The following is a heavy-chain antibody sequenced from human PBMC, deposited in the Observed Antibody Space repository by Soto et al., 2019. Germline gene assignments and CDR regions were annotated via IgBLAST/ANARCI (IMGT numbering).Heavy chain of an antibody. Sequence: SETLSLTCAVSGGSISSTNCATSVRQPPGKGLEWIAEIYYNGSPTYNPSLKSRATISVDTSKNQFSLKLSSVTAADTAVYYCARHHQRITIAANWGQGTLVTVSS. CDR3: ARHHQRITIAAN. D-gene: IGHD3-3*01. V-gene: IGHV4-4*02. CDR1: GGSISSTNC. CDR2: IYYNGSP. J-gene: IGHJ4*02.